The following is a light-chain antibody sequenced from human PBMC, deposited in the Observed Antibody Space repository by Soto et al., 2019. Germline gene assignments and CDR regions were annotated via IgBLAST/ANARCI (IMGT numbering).Light chain of an antibody. Sequence: EIVMTQSPATLSVSPGERATLSCRASQSVRGNLAWYQQKPGQSPRLLIFGASTRATGVPDRFSGSRSRAEFILTISSLQSEDFAIYYCQHYDDWPRTFGLGTKVEVK. J-gene: IGKJ1*01. V-gene: IGKV3-15*01. CDR2: GAS. CDR3: QHYDDWPRT. CDR1: QSVRGN.